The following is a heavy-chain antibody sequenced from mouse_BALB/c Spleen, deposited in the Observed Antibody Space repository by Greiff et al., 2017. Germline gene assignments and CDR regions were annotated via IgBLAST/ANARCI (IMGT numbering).Heavy chain of an antibody. Sequence: EGKLVESGGGLVQPGGSRKLSCAASGFTFSSFGMHWVRQAPEKGLEWVAYISSGSSTIYYADTVKGRFTISRDNPKNTLFLQMTSLRSEDTAMYYCAREDYYGSSWFAYWGQGTLVTVSA. CDR2: ISSGSSTI. V-gene: IGHV5-17*02. CDR1: GFTFSSFG. CDR3: AREDYYGSSWFAY. J-gene: IGHJ3*01. D-gene: IGHD1-1*01.